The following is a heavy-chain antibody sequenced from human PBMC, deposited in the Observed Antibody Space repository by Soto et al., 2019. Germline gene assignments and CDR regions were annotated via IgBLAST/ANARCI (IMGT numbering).Heavy chain of an antibody. CDR1: GFTFSNYA. D-gene: IGHD6-19*01. Sequence: EVQLLESGGGLVQPGGSLRLSCVASGFTFSNYAMSWVRQAPGKGLEWVSAISSAGRTYYADSVKGRFTISRDNSKNTLYPQMNSLRAEDTAVHYCAKAESSYASGWYAYWGQGTLVTVPS. CDR2: ISSAGRT. V-gene: IGHV3-23*01. J-gene: IGHJ4*02. CDR3: AKAESSYASGWYAY.